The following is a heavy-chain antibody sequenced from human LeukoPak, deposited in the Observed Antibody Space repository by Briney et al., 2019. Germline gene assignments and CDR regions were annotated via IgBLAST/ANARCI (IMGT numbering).Heavy chain of an antibody. J-gene: IGHJ4*02. D-gene: IGHD2-2*01. Sequence: SGGSLRLSCAAPGFTFSSYAMSWVRQAPGKGLEWVSAISGSGGSTYYADSVKGRFTISRDNSKNTLYLQMNSLRAEDTAVYYCAKDIVVVPAAIDYWGQGTLVTVS. CDR2: ISGSGGST. CDR1: GFTFSSYA. CDR3: AKDIVVVPAAIDY. V-gene: IGHV3-23*01.